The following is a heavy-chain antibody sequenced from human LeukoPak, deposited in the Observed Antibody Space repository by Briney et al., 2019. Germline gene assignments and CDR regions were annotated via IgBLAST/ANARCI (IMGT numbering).Heavy chain of an antibody. CDR1: GFTFSSYW. CDR3: AKTRPLDSSSWSHGDY. CDR2: INHNGNVN. Sequence: PGGSLRLSCAASGFTFSSYWMNWARQAPGKGLEWVASINHNGNVNYYVDSVKGRFTISRDNSKNTLYLQMNSLRAGDTAVYYCAKTRPLDSSSWSHGDYWGQGTLVTVSS. V-gene: IGHV3-7*03. D-gene: IGHD6-13*01. J-gene: IGHJ4*02.